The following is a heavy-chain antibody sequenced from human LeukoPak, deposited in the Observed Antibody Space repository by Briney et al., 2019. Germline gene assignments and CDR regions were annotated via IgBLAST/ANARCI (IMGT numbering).Heavy chain of an antibody. CDR2: IGSSGSSI. Sequence: PGGSLRLSCVVSGFTFSNYDMNWVRQAPGKGLEWVSHIGSSGSSIYYGDSVKDRFTISRDNSKNTLYLQMNSLRAEDTAVYYCAKSAVITLWSFDYWGQGTLVTVSS. CDR3: AKSAVITLWSFDY. CDR1: GFTFSNYD. D-gene: IGHD4-17*01. J-gene: IGHJ4*02. V-gene: IGHV3-48*03.